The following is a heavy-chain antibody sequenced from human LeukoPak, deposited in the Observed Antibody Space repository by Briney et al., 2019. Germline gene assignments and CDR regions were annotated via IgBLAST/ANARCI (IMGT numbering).Heavy chain of an antibody. D-gene: IGHD2-21*01. Sequence: ASVKVSCKASGYTFTDYYIHWVRQAPGRGPEYVGVFYPSAGTSHSPQRFRGRVTLISDTSASTVYVEVGSLKSEDTAIYYCVRELRGGYFDFWGQGTLVTVSS. CDR3: VRELRGGYFDF. CDR1: GYTFTDYY. CDR2: FYPSAGTS. V-gene: IGHV1-46*03. J-gene: IGHJ4*02.